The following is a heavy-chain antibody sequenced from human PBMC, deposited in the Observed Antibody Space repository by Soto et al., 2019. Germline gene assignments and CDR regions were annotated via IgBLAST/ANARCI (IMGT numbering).Heavy chain of an antibody. CDR1: GFTFSGSA. D-gene: IGHD3-22*01. V-gene: IGHV3-73*02. J-gene: IGHJ4*02. CDR3: TRTFDVSDYFSPDFDY. CDR2: IRWRAKNYAT. Sequence: EVQLVESGGDLVQPGGSLKLSCAASGFTFSGSAMHWVRQASGKGLEWVGHIRWRAKNYATVYAASVKGRFISSRDDSKNTAYLQMNSLKTDDTAVYYCTRTFDVSDYFSPDFDYWRQGTLVTVSS.